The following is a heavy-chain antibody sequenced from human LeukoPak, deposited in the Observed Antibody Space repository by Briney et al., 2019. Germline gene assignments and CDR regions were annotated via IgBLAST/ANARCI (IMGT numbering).Heavy chain of an antibody. CDR1: GYTFTIYD. D-gene: IGHD4-23*01. J-gene: IGHJ4*02. CDR3: ARPDYGGNSPDY. Sequence: ASVRVSCKASGYTFTIYDIHWVRQATGQGLEWMGWMNPDTGDTASAQKFQARLTITRNTSISTAYMDLSSLRSEDTAVYYCARPDYGGNSPDYWGQGTLVTVSS. V-gene: IGHV1-8*03. CDR2: MNPDTGDT.